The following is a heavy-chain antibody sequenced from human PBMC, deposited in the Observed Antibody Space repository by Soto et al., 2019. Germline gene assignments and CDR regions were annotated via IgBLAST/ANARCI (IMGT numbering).Heavy chain of an antibody. J-gene: IGHJ4*02. V-gene: IGHV2-5*02. CDR1: GFSLSTSGVG. D-gene: IGHD1-20*01. CDR2: IYWDDDK. Sequence: QITLKESGPTLVKPTQTLTLTCTFSGFSLSTSGVGVGWIRQPPGKALEWLALIYWDDDKRYSPSLKSRLTITKXXSXNXXVLTMTNMDPVDTATYYCAHSPYHWNARSPGYFDYWGQGTLVTVSS. CDR3: AHSPYHWNARSPGYFDY.